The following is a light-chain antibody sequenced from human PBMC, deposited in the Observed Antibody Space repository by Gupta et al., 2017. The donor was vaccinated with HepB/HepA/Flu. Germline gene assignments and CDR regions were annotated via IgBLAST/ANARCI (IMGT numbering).Light chain of an antibody. CDR2: ESS. V-gene: IGLV1-40*01. CDR3: QSYDDSLSGVI. CDR1: RSNIGAGYD. Sequence: SVLTQPPSVSGAPGQRVTISCTGRRSNIGAGYDVHWYQQLPGTAPKLLMYESSNRPSGVPDRFSGSKSGTSASLAITGLQAEDEADYYCQSYDDSLSGVIFGGGTKLTVL. J-gene: IGLJ2*01.